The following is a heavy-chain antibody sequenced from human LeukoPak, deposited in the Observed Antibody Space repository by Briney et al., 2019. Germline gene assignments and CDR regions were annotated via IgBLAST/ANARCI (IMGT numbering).Heavy chain of an antibody. J-gene: IGHJ3*02. CDR3: ARVLPYDYVWGSYRLVERSDAFDI. CDR2: INHSGST. Sequence: SETPSLTCAVYGGSFSGYYWSWIRQPPGKGLEWIGEINHSGSTNYNPSLKSRVTISVDTSKNQFSLKLSSVTAADTAVYYCARVLPYDYVWGSYRLVERSDAFDIWGQGTMVTVSS. D-gene: IGHD3-16*02. V-gene: IGHV4-34*01. CDR1: GGSFSGYY.